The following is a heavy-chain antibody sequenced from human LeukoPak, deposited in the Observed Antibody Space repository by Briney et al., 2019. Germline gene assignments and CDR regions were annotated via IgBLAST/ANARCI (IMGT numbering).Heavy chain of an antibody. J-gene: IGHJ2*01. CDR3: ARDLDWVFDI. CDR2: VNLQGST. V-gene: IGHV4-4*02. D-gene: IGHD3-9*01. CDR1: GGSITNTNY. Sequence: PSETLSLTCGVSGGSITNTNYWTWVRQPPGKGLEWIGEVNLQGSTNYNPSLMGRVEISVDTSENHISIQLTSVTAADTAVYYCARDLDWVFDIWGRGTLVTVS.